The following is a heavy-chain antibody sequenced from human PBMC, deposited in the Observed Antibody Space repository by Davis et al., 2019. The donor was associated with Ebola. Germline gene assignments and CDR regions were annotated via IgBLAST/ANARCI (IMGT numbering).Heavy chain of an antibody. CDR3: ARGGGYGGYGMDV. J-gene: IGHJ6*02. Sequence: MPSETLSLTCAVYGVSFSGYYWNWIRQPPGKGLEWIGEINHSGRTNYNPSLKSGVTMSVDTSKNQFSLRVRSVTAADTAVYYCARGGGYGGYGMDVWGQGTTVTVSS. CDR1: GVSFSGYY. D-gene: IGHD6-25*01. CDR2: INHSGRT. V-gene: IGHV4-34*01.